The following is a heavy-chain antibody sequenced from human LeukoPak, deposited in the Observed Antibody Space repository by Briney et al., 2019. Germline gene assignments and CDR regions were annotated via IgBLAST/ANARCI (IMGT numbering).Heavy chain of an antibody. CDR1: GYSISSGYY. J-gene: IGHJ4*02. Sequence: SETLSLTCAVSGYSISSGYYWGWIRQPPGKGLEGIGSIYHSGSTYYNPSLKSRITISVDTSKNQFSLKLSSVTAADTAVYYCARQPSLPILVVREQYFDYWGQGNLVTVSS. CDR2: IYHSGST. CDR3: ARQPSLPILVVREQYFDY. D-gene: IGHD2-2*01. V-gene: IGHV4-38-2*01.